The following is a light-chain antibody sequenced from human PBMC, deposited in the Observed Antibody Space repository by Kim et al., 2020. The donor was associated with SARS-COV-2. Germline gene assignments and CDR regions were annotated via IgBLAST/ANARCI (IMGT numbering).Light chain of an antibody. CDR3: AAWDDSLSAQ. V-gene: IGLV1-47*01. CDR1: SSNIGSNY. CDR2: RNN. Sequence: ELTQPPSASGTPGQRVTISCSGSSSNIGSNYVYWYQQLPGTAPKLLIYRNNQRPSGVPDRFSGSKSGTSASLAISGLRSEDEADYYCAAWDDSLSAQFGGGTQLTVL. J-gene: IGLJ2*01.